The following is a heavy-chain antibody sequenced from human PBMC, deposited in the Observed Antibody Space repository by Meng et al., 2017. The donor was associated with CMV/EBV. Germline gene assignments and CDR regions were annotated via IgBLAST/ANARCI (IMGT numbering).Heavy chain of an antibody. CDR1: GGSISSGDYD. Sequence: QEPGPGLVKPSPTPSVTCRVSGGSISSGDYDWSWIRQPPGKGLEWIGYIYYSGTTYYNPSLESRVTISVDTSKNQFSLNLSSVTAADTAVYYCARLSGSGTTSTGYHYAFDSWGQGTLVTVSS. D-gene: IGHD3-22*01. V-gene: IGHV4-30-4*08. CDR3: ARLSGSGTTSTGYHYAFDS. J-gene: IGHJ4*02. CDR2: IYYSGTT.